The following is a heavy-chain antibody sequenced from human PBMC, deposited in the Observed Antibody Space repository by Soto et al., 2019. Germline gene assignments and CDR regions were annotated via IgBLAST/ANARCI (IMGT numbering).Heavy chain of an antibody. D-gene: IGHD1-26*01. CDR1: GYTFTGYY. V-gene: IGHV1-2*06. CDR2: IYPDRGVG. Sequence: ASVKPSCKASGYTFTGYYMHWVRQGPGQGLQWMPRIYPDRGVGYSAQKFQARGTMTRDTAINTAYMGLGSRKSEDQAVYYCARERDLSRGSYPRLDSDYWGRGRLVSASS. J-gene: IGHJ4*02. CDR3: ARERDLSRGSYPRLDSDY.